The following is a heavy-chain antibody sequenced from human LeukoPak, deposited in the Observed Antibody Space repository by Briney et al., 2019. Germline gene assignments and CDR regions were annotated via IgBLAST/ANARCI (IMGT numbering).Heavy chain of an antibody. CDR3: ARERCALIAAAGYYFDY. J-gene: IGHJ4*02. D-gene: IGHD6-13*01. CDR2: ISYDGSNK. V-gene: IGHV3-30*04. Sequence: GGSLRLSCAASGFTFSSYAMHWVRQAPGKGLEWVAVISYDGSNKCYADSVKGRFTISRDNSKNTLYLQMNSLRAEDTAVYYCARERCALIAAAGYYFDYWGQGTLVTVSS. CDR1: GFTFSSYA.